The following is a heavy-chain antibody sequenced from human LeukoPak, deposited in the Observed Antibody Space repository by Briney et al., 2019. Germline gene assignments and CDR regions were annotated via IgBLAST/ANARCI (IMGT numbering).Heavy chain of an antibody. Sequence: SETLSLTCTVSGDSISTYYWSWIRQSPGKGLEWIGYIYYSGSTNCNPSLKSRVTISVDTSKNQFSLKLSSVTAADTAVYYCARGKIAAAGRGFDYWGQGTLVTVSS. J-gene: IGHJ4*02. V-gene: IGHV4-59*01. CDR2: IYYSGST. CDR1: GDSISTYY. D-gene: IGHD6-13*01. CDR3: ARGKIAAAGRGFDY.